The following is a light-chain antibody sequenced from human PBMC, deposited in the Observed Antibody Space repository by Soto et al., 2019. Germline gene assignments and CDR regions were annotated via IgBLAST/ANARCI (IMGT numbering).Light chain of an antibody. CDR3: QQYNSYPWT. J-gene: IGKJ1*01. CDR2: DAS. Sequence: DIQMTQSPSTLSASVGDRVTITCRASQSLSSYLAWYRQKPGKAPNLLIYDASNLESGVPSRFSGSGSGTEFTLTISSLQPDDFATYYCQQYNSYPWTFGLGTRVEIK. CDR1: QSLSSY. V-gene: IGKV1-5*01.